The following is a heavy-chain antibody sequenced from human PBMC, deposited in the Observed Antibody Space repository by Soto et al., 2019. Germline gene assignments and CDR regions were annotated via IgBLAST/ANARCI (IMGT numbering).Heavy chain of an antibody. J-gene: IGHJ6*02. D-gene: IGHD2-8*01. CDR1: AGSISSGDYY. CDR2: IYYSGST. V-gene: IGHV4-30-4*01. Sequence: SETLSLTCTVSAGSISSGDYYWSWIRQPPGKGLEWIGYIYYSGSTYYNPSLKSRVTISVDTSKNQFSLKLSSVTAADTAVYYCATLMVGYYYGMDVWGQGTTVTVSS. CDR3: ATLMVGYYYGMDV.